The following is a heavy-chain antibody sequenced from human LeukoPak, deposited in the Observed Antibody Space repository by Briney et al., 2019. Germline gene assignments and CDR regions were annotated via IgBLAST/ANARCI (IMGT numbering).Heavy chain of an antibody. CDR2: IKSKTGGGTT. CDR1: GFTFNNAW. Sequence: GGSLRLSCAASGFTFNNAWISWVRQAPGKWLEWVGRIKSKTGGGTTDYATPVKGRFTISRDDSKNTLYLQMTSLRTEDTGVYYCATAGPSVAATQPFDYWGQGTLVTVSS. J-gene: IGHJ4*02. CDR3: ATAGPSVAATQPFDY. V-gene: IGHV3-15*01. D-gene: IGHD2-15*01.